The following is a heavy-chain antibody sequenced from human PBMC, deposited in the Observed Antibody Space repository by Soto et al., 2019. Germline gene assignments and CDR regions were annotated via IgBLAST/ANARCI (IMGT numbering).Heavy chain of an antibody. CDR2: ISGDAGSA. J-gene: IGHJ4*02. D-gene: IGHD3-10*01. CDR1: GFTFSYYA. CDR3: ARDFRSHYGSGSFFDY. Sequence: GGSLRLSCAASGFTFSYYAMSWVRQAPGKGLEWVSAISGDAGSAFYSDSVKGRFTISRDNSKVTLSLQMNSLRAEDTAVYYCARDFRSHYGSGSFFDYWGQGTLVTVSS. V-gene: IGHV3-23*01.